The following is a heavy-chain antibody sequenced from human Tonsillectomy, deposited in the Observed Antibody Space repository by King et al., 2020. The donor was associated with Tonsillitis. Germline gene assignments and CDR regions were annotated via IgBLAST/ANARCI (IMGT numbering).Heavy chain of an antibody. D-gene: IGHD3-10*01. CDR3: ARGGRGRADF. CDR2: INHSGST. CDR1: GRSFSGYY. Sequence: VQLQQWGAGLLKPSETLSLTCAAYGRSFSGYYWTWIRQPPGKGPEWIGEINHSGSTKYSPSLKSRVTISEETSKNQFSLKVISVTAADSAVYYWARGGRGRADFWGQGTLVTVSS. J-gene: IGHJ4*02. V-gene: IGHV4-34*01.